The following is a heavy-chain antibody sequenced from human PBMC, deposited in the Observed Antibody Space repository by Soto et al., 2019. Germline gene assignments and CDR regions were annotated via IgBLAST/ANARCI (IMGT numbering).Heavy chain of an antibody. CDR1: GFTFSSYE. D-gene: IGHD3-22*01. J-gene: IGHJ6*02. CDR2: ISSSGSTI. Sequence: GGSLRLSCAASGFTFSSYEMNWVRQAPGKGLEWVSYISSSGSTIYYADSVKGRFTISRDNAKNSLYLHMNSLRAEDTAVYYCARKIEVVVITNYYYGMDVWGQGTTVTVSS. V-gene: IGHV3-48*03. CDR3: ARKIEVVVITNYYYGMDV.